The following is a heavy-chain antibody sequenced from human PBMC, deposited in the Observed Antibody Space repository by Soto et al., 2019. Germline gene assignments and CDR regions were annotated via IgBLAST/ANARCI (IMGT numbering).Heavy chain of an antibody. D-gene: IGHD6-13*01. CDR3: TTYTSSRKYDY. Sequence: PCVTMRRSCAASRFSLGDAGVSCVRQTQGKGLEWVGRIKSNSDGGTTDYAAPVKGRFTISRDDSKNTMYLQMNSLKTEDTAVYYCTTYTSSRKYDYWGQGTLVTVSS. V-gene: IGHV3-15*01. CDR1: RFSLGDAG. CDR2: IKSNSDGGTT. J-gene: IGHJ4*02.